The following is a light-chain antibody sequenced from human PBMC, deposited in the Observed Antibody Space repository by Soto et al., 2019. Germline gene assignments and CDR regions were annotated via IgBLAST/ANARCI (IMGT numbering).Light chain of an antibody. CDR2: EGS. CDR3: CSYAGSSRYV. J-gene: IGLJ1*01. Sequence: QSVLTQPPSASGTPGQRVTISCSGSSSNIGGNAVNWYQQLPGTTPKLMIYEGSKRPSGVSNRFSGSKSGNTASLTISGLQAEDEADYYCCSYAGSSRYVFGTGTKVTVL. CDR1: SSNIGGNA. V-gene: IGLV1-44*01.